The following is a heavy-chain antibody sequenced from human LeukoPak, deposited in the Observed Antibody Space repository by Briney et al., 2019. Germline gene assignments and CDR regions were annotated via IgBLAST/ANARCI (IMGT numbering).Heavy chain of an antibody. J-gene: IGHJ4*02. CDR1: GGSISSTNW. CDR3: ATDHRKPFDS. D-gene: IGHD3-16*02. V-gene: IGHV4-4*02. Sequence: PSETLSLTCAVSGGSISSTNWWTWVRQPPGKGLEWVGQIYHSGSTNYNPSLKSRVTISVDKSKNQFSLRLTSVTAADTAVYYCATDHRKPFDSWGQGTLLTVSS. CDR2: IYHSGST.